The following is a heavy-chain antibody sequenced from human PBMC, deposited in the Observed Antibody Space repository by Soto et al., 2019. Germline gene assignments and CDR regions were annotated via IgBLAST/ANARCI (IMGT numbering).Heavy chain of an antibody. CDR3: ARARGGYFDY. Sequence: QVQLQESGPGLVKPSETLSLTCTVSGASISSYYWSWSRQPPGKGLEWIGYIYYSGSTNYNPSLKSRVTISVDTSKNHFSLNLSSVTAADTAVYYCARARGGYFDYWGQGTLVTFSS. J-gene: IGHJ4*02. V-gene: IGHV4-59*01. CDR1: GASISSYY. CDR2: IYYSGST.